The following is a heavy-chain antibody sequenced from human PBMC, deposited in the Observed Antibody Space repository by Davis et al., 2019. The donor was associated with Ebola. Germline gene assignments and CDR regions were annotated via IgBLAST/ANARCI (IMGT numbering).Heavy chain of an antibody. Sequence: AASVKVSCKASGGTFSSYAISWVRQAPGQGLEWMGGIIPIFGTANYAQKFQGRVTITADESTSTAYMELSSLRSEDTAVYYCARDVLTGTNRPHWFDPWGQGTLVTVSS. CDR1: GGTFSSYA. CDR2: IIPIFGTA. CDR3: ARDVLTGTNRPHWFDP. V-gene: IGHV1-69*13. J-gene: IGHJ5*02. D-gene: IGHD1-20*01.